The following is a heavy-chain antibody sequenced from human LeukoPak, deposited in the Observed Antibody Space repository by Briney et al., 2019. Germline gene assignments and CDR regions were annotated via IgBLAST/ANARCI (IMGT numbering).Heavy chain of an antibody. CDR3: ARDGRVAGTVYYFDY. CDR2: ISGSGGST. V-gene: IGHV3-23*01. J-gene: IGHJ4*02. D-gene: IGHD6-19*01. Sequence: GGSLRLSCAASGFTFSSYAMSWVRQAPGKGLEWVSAISGSGGSTYYADSVKGRFTISRDNSKNTLYLQMNSLRPEDTALYYCARDGRVAGTVYYFDYWGQGTLVTVTS. CDR1: GFTFSSYA.